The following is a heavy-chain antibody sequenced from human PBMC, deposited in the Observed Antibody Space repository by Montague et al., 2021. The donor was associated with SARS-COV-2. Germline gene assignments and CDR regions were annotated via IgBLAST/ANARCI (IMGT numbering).Heavy chain of an antibody. D-gene: IGHD3-10*01. CDR1: GGSNSRYY. V-gene: IGHV4-59*12. J-gene: IGHJ5*02. CDR2: IYYSGST. Sequence: SETLSLTCAVSGGSNSRYYWSWIRQPPGKGLEWIGYIYYSGSTNYNPSLKSRVTISVDTSKNQLSLNLSSVTAADTAVYYRARDRGFGEDWFDPWGQGTLVTVSS. CDR3: ARDRGFGEDWFDP.